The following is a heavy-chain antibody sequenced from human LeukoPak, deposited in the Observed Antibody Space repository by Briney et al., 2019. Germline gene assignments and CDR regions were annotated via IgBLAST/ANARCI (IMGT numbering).Heavy chain of an antibody. CDR2: IYPIGGM. V-gene: IGHV4-4*07. CDR1: GGSISSYY. Sequence: SEAPSLTCTVSGGSISSYYWSWIRQPAGKGLEWIGRIYPIGGMNYNPSLKSRDTISVDKSKNQFSLKLSSVTAADTAVYFCARDVTDCGSPTCYMVVWGEGTTVTVS. D-gene: IGHD2-2*01. CDR3: ARDVTDCGSPTCYMVV. J-gene: IGHJ6*01.